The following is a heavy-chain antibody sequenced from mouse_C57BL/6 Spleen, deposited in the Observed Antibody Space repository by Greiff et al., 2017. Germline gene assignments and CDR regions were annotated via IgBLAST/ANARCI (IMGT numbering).Heavy chain of an antibody. V-gene: IGHV1-82*01. D-gene: IGHD1-1*01. CDR2: IYPGDGGT. CDR1: GYAFSSSW. J-gene: IGHJ2*01. Sequence: VQLQQSGPELVKPGASVKISCKASGYAFSSSWMNWVKQRPGKGLEWIGRIYPGDGGTNYNGKFKGKATLTADKSSSTAYMQLSSLTTADSAVDFWAKSEYDGSRDYFDYWGQGTTLTVSS. CDR3: AKSEYDGSRDYFDY.